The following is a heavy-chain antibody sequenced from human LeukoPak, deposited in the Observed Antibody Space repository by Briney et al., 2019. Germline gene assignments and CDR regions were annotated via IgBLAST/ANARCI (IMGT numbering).Heavy chain of an antibody. Sequence: SENLSLTCTVSGGSISSYYWSWIRQPAGKGLEWIGRIYTSGNTNYNPSLKSRVTMSVDTSKNQFSLKLSSVTAADTAVYYCASSSLPFSYYYMDIWGKGTTVTVSS. CDR3: ASSSLPFSYYYMDI. D-gene: IGHD6-6*01. V-gene: IGHV4-4*07. CDR1: GGSISSYY. J-gene: IGHJ6*03. CDR2: IYTSGNT.